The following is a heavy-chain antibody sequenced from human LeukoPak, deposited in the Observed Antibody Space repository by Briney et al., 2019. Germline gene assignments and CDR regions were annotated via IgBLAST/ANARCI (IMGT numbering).Heavy chain of an antibody. V-gene: IGHV4-59*12. CDR1: GGSTSSYY. Sequence: SETLSLTCTVSGGSTSSYYWSWIRQPPGKGLEWIGYIYYSGSTNYNPSLKSRVTISVDTSKNQFSLKLSSVTAAGTAVYYCAREHPSYDFWSGYYPLWGQGTLVTVSS. D-gene: IGHD3-3*01. J-gene: IGHJ4*02. CDR2: IYYSGST. CDR3: AREHPSYDFWSGYYPL.